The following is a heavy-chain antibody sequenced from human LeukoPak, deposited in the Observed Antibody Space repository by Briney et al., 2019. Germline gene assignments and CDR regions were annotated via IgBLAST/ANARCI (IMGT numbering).Heavy chain of an antibody. CDR3: AVGSDYYDSSQFDY. CDR2: INPNSGGT. V-gene: IGHV1-2*02. Sequence: ASVNVSCKASGYTFNDYYIHWVRQAPGQGLEWMGWINPNSGGTNYAQKFQGRVTMTRDTSISTAYMELSRLRSDDTAVYYCAVGSDYYDSSQFDYWGQGTLVTVSS. J-gene: IGHJ4*02. CDR1: GYTFNDYY. D-gene: IGHD3-22*01.